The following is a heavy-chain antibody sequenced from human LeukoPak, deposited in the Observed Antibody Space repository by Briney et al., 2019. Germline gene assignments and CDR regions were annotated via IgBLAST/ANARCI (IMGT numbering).Heavy chain of an antibody. CDR2: ISSSGSTI. CDR3: ARDKQLVRDYYGMDV. Sequence: GGSLRLSCAASGFTFSSYGMNWVRQAPGKGLEWVSYISSSGSTIYYADSVKGRFTISRDNAKNSLYLQMNSLRAEDMAVYYCARDKQLVRDYYGMDVWGQGTTVTVSS. CDR1: GFTFSSYG. D-gene: IGHD6-13*01. J-gene: IGHJ6*02. V-gene: IGHV3-48*03.